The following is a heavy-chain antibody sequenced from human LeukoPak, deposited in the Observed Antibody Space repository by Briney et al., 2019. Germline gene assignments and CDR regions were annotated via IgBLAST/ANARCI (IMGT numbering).Heavy chain of an antibody. CDR2: IYYSGTT. V-gene: IGHV4-39*02. D-gene: IGHD3-22*01. Sequence: KPSETLSLTCTVSGGSISSSSYYWGWIRQPPGKGLEWIGSIYYSGTTYYNPSLKSRVTISVDTSKNQFSLKLSSVTAADTAVYYCARDKSYYDRWGQGTLVTVSS. J-gene: IGHJ1*01. CDR1: GGSISSSSYY. CDR3: ARDKSYYDR.